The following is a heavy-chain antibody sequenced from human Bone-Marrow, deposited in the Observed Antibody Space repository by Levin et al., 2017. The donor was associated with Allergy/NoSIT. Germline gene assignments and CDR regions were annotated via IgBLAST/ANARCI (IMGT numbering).Heavy chain of an antibody. CDR3: ARDRDYYDSSGYDIVYYGMDV. J-gene: IGHJ6*02. V-gene: IGHV4-30-4*01. D-gene: IGHD3-22*01. CDR2: IYSSGNT. Sequence: PSETLSLTCTVSGASISSNDYYWSWIRQPPGKGLEWIGYIYSSGNTHYNPSLKSRVTMSLDASKNQLSLKLNSVTAADPAVYYCARDRDYYDSSGYDIVYYGMDVWGQGTTVTVSS. CDR1: GASISSNDYY.